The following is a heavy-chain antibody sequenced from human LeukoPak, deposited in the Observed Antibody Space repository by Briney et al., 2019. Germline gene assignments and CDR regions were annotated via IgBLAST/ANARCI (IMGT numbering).Heavy chain of an antibody. CDR3: ARDHYDSSGYSDY. CDR1: GYTFTSYA. CDR2: ISAYNGNT. Sequence: ASVKVSCKASGYTFTSYAINWVRQAPGQGLEWMGWISAYNGNTNYAQKLQGRVTMTTDSSTSTAYMDLRGLRSDDTAVYYCARDHYDSSGYSDYWGQGTLVTVSS. J-gene: IGHJ4*02. V-gene: IGHV1-18*01. D-gene: IGHD3-22*01.